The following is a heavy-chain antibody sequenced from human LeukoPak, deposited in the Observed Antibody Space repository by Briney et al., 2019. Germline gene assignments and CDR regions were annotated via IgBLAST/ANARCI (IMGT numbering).Heavy chain of an antibody. CDR2: IDGSGGIT. CDR1: GFTFSNYV. V-gene: IGHV3-23*01. J-gene: IGHJ4*02. CDR3: ARGIAALTIPFDY. D-gene: IGHD6-6*01. Sequence: GGSLRLSCAASGFTFSNYVMSWVRQAPGKGLEWVSIIDGSGGITYYADSVKGRFTISRDNAKNSLYLQMNSLRAEDTAVYYCARGIAALTIPFDYWGQGTLVTVSS.